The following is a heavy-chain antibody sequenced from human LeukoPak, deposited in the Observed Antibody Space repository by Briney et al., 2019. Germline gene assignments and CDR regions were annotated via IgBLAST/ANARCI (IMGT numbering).Heavy chain of an antibody. V-gene: IGHV3-23*01. CDR1: GFTFSSYA. CDR3: AKVSIFGVVIPLTRYGMDV. D-gene: IGHD3-3*01. J-gene: IGHJ6*02. Sequence: GGSLRLSCAASGFTFSSYAMSWVRQAPGKGLEWVSAISGSGGSTYYADSVKGRFTISRDNSKNTLYLQMNSLRAEDTAVYYYAKVSIFGVVIPLTRYGMDVWGQGTTVTVSS. CDR2: ISGSGGST.